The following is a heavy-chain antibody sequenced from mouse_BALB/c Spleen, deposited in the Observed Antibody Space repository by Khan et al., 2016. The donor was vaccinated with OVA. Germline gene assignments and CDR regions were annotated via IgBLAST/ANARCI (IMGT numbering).Heavy chain of an antibody. Sequence: EVQLQESGGGLVQPGGSRKLSCAASGFTFIDYGMAWVRQTPGKGPEWIAFISSVAYSIYYADTVTGRFTISGENAKNTLYLEMSSLRSDDTAMYYCARGRFAYWGQGTLVTVSA. CDR2: ISSVAYSI. CDR3: ARGRFAY. J-gene: IGHJ3*01. CDR1: GFTFIDYG. V-gene: IGHV5-15*02.